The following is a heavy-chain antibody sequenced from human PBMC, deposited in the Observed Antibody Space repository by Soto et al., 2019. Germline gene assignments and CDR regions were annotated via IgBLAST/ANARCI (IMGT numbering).Heavy chain of an antibody. CDR3: ARGNCSGGSCYSGLFDYYYYYMDV. Sequence: YWIGWVRQMPGKGLKRIGEINHRGNTNYNPSLKSRVNISVDTSKNQFSLKLSSVTAADTAVYYCARGNCSGGSCYSGLFDYYYYYMDVWGKGTTVTVSS. J-gene: IGHJ6*03. CDR1: Y. CDR2: INHRGNT. V-gene: IGHV4-34*01. D-gene: IGHD2-15*01.